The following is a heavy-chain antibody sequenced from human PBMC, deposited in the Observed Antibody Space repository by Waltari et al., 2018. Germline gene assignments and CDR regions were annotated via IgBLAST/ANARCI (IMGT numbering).Heavy chain of an antibody. Sequence: QVQLQESGPGLVKPSETLSLTCAVSGYSISSGYYWGWIRQPPGKGLEWIGSIYHSGSTYYNPSLKSRVTISVDTSKNQFSLKLSSVTAADTAVYYCATGNDCTGGVCYGAFDIWGQGTMVTVSS. CDR3: ATGNDCTGGVCYGAFDI. V-gene: IGHV4-38-2*01. J-gene: IGHJ3*02. D-gene: IGHD2-8*02. CDR1: GYSISSGYY. CDR2: IYHSGST.